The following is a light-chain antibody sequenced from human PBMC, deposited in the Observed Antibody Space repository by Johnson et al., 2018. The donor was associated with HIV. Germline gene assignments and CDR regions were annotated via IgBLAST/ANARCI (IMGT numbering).Light chain of an antibody. CDR2: ENN. J-gene: IGLJ1*01. Sequence: QSVLTQPPSVSAAPGQKVTISCSGSSSNLGNNYVSWYQQLPGTAPKLLIYENNKRPSGIPDRFSGSKSGTSATLGIPGLQTGDEADDYCGTWDSSLGYVFGTGTKVTVL. CDR1: SSNLGNNY. CDR3: GTWDSSLGYV. V-gene: IGLV1-51*02.